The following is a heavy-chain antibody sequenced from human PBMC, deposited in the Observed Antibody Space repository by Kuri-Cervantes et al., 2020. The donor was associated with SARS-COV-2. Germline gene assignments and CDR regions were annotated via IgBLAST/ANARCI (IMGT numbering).Heavy chain of an antibody. J-gene: IGHJ6*02. D-gene: IGHD6-19*01. CDR1: GFTFSSYG. CDR2: IWYDGSNK. V-gene: IGHV3-33*06. CDR3: AKDHVNLPIAVAVFVPGRYYYYGMDV. Sequence: GESLKISCAASGFTFSSYGMHWVRQAPGKGLEWVAVIWYDGSNKYYADSVKGRFTISRDNSKNTLYLQMNSLRAEDTAVYYCAKDHVNLPIAVAVFVPGRYYYYGMDVWGQGTTVTVSS.